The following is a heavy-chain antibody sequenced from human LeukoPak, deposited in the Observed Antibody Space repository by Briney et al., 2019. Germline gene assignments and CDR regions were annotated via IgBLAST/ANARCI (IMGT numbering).Heavy chain of an antibody. Sequence: GESLRLSCAASGFTFSNAWMSWVRQAPGKGLEWVGRIKSKTDGGTTDYAAPVKGRFTISRDDSKNTLYLQMNSLKTEDTAVYYCTTGSLGRRAFDIWGQGTMVTVSS. D-gene: IGHD1-26*01. CDR1: GFTFSNAW. V-gene: IGHV3-15*01. CDR2: IKSKTDGGTT. J-gene: IGHJ3*02. CDR3: TTGSLGRRAFDI.